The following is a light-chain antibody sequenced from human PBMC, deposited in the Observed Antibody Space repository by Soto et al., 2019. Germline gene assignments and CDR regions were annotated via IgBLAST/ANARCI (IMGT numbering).Light chain of an antibody. Sequence: DIQMNQSPSTLSASVGDRVTITCGASQSISSWLAWYQQKPGKAPKLLIYKASSLESGVPSRFSGSGSGTEFTLTISSLQPDDFATYYCQQYNSYLITFGQGTRLEIK. CDR3: QQYNSYLIT. CDR1: QSISSW. CDR2: KAS. V-gene: IGKV1-5*03. J-gene: IGKJ5*01.